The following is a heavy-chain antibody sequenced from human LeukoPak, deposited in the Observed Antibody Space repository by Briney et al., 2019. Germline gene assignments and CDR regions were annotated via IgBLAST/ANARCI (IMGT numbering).Heavy chain of an antibody. V-gene: IGHV3-30*04. CDR3: ARDDESEQWLVPGGRGAFDI. CDR1: GFTFSSYA. D-gene: IGHD6-19*01. J-gene: IGHJ3*02. CDR2: ISYDGSNK. Sequence: PGGSLRLSCAASGFTFSSYAMHWVRQAPGKGLEGVAVISYDGSNKFYADSVKGRFTISRDNSKNTLYLQMNSLRAEDTAVYYCARDDESEQWLVPGGRGAFDIWGQGTMVTVSS.